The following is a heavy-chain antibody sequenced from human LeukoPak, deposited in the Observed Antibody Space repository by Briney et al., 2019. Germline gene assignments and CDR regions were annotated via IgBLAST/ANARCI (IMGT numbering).Heavy chain of an antibody. CDR1: GGSISSGDYY. Sequence: SETLSLTCTVSGGSISSGDYYWSWIRQPPGKGREWIGYIYYSGSTYYNPSLKSRVTISVDTSKNQFSLKLSSVTAADTAVYYCARLPKNGDIDYWGQGTLVTVSS. D-gene: IGHD1-1*01. CDR3: ARLPKNGDIDY. CDR2: IYYSGST. V-gene: IGHV4-30-4*01. J-gene: IGHJ4*02.